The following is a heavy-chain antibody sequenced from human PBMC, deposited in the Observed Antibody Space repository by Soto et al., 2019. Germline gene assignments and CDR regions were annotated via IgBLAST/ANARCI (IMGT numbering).Heavy chain of an antibody. CDR3: ATSRSPRKYSSEYFQH. CDR2: FDPEDGET. Sequence: QVQLVQSGAEVKKPGASVKVSCKVSGYTLTELSMHWMRQAPGKGLEWMGGFDPEDGETIYAQKFQGRVTMTEDTSTDTAYMELSSLRSEDTAVYYCATSRSPRKYSSEYFQHWGQGTLVTVSS. J-gene: IGHJ1*01. V-gene: IGHV1-24*01. CDR1: GYTLTELS. D-gene: IGHD6-6*01.